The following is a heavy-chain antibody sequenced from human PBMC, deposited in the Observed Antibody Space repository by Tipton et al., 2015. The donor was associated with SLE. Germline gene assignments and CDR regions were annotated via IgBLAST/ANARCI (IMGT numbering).Heavy chain of an antibody. CDR1: GDSISRVSAF. V-gene: IGHV4-61*02. J-gene: IGHJ4*02. CDR3: ARHDYDDNGYYLHYFDN. Sequence: TLSLTCTVSGDSISRVSAFWGRSRQPAGKGLEWIGRISTSGSTDYSPSLKSRVTMSLDTSRNQVFLKLSSVTAADTATYYCARHDYDDNGYYLHYFDNWGQGILVTVSS. D-gene: IGHD3-22*01. CDR2: ISTSGST.